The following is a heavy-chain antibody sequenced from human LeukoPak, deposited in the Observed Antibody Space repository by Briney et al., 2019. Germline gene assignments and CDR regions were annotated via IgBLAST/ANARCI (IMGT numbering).Heavy chain of an antibody. J-gene: IGHJ4*02. CDR3: AKGSTMIVVARALDY. D-gene: IGHD3-22*01. Sequence: GGSLRLSCAASGFTVSSNYMSWVRQAPGKGLEWVSAISGSGGSTYYADSVKGRFTISRDNSKNTLYLQMNSLRAEDTAVYYCAKGSTMIVVARALDYWGQGTLVTVSS. CDR2: ISGSGGST. CDR1: GFTVSSNY. V-gene: IGHV3-23*01.